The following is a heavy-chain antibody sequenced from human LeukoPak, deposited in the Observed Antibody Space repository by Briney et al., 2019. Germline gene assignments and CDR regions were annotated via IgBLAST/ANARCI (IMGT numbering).Heavy chain of an antibody. CDR2: MNPNSGDT. CDR3: ARGPYGTGSHFDF. J-gene: IGHJ4*02. Sequence: ASVKVSCKASGSTSSSYDINWVRQATGQGLEWMGWMNPNSGDTGYTPGFQGRVTMTRDTSISTAYMELSSLRSEDTAVYYCARGPYGTGSHFDFWGQGTLVTVSS. V-gene: IGHV1-8*02. CDR1: GSTSSSYD. D-gene: IGHD3-10*01.